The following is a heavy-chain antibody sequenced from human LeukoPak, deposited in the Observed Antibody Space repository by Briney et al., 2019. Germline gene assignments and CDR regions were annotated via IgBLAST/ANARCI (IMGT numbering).Heavy chain of an antibody. V-gene: IGHV3-72*01. D-gene: IGHD2-8*01. CDR2: IRNKANSYTT. CDR3: IILRTCATADDC. CDR1: RFTISDPI. Sequence: GGSLRHSCVDPRFTISDPIIDCGRQAPGKGLEWVGRIRNKANSYTTEYAASVKGRFTFSRDESSNSLYLQMNSLKTEDTAVYCCIILRTCATADDCWGQGTLVTVSS. J-gene: IGHJ4*02.